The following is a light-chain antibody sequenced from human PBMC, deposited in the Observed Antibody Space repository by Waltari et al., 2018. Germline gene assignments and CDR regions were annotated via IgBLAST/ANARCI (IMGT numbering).Light chain of an antibody. J-gene: IGLJ2*01. CDR1: SSDVGGYNY. CDR3: SSYTSSTTVV. Sequence: QSALTQPASVSGSPGQSITISCTGPSSDVGGYNYVSWYQQHPGKAPKLMIYVVTNRPSGVSNRFSGSKSGNTASLTISGLQPEDEADYYCSSYTSSTTVVFGGGTKLTVL. V-gene: IGLV2-14*01. CDR2: VVT.